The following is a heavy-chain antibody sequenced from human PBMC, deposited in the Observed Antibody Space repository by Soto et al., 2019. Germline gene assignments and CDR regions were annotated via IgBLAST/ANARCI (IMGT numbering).Heavy chain of an antibody. CDR2: ISYDGSNK. CDR3: ARDAVLRYFDWLSKYYYYGMDV. J-gene: IGHJ6*02. V-gene: IGHV3-30-3*01. CDR1: GFTFSSYA. Sequence: QVQLVESGGGVVQPGRSLRLSCAASGFTFSSYAMHWVRQAPGKGLEWVAVISYDGSNKYYADSVKGRFTISRDNSKNTLYLQMNSLRAEDTAVYYCARDAVLRYFDWLSKYYYYGMDVWGQGTTVTVSS. D-gene: IGHD3-9*01.